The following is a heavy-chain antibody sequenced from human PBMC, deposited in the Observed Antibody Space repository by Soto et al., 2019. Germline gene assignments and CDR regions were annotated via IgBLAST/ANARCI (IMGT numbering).Heavy chain of an antibody. CDR2: ISPKTGGT. V-gene: IGHV1-2*02. D-gene: IGHD3-22*01. CDR1: GYTFTDYY. Sequence: ASVKVSCKASGYTFTDYYMQWVRQAPGEGLELMGWISPKTGGTNYAQKFQGRVTMTRDTSINTGYMELRSLRSDDTAVYYCARGGTTNYYDSSASSHYCDYWGQGTQVTVS. J-gene: IGHJ4*02. CDR3: ARGGTTNYYDSSASSHYCDY.